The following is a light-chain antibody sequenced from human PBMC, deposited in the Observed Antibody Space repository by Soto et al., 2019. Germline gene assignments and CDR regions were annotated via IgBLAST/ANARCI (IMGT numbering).Light chain of an antibody. Sequence: EIVLTHSPGTLSLSPCEGAALSSSASQSVSNNYLAWYQQKPGQAPRLLIYGASSRATGIPDRFSGSGSGTDFTLTISRLEPEDFAVYYCQQYGSSPWTFGQGTKVDI. J-gene: IGKJ1*01. CDR1: QSVSNNY. V-gene: IGKV3-20*01. CDR3: QQYGSSPWT. CDR2: GAS.